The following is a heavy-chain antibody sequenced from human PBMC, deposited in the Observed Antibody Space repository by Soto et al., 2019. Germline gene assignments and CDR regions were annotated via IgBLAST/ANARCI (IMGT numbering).Heavy chain of an antibody. CDR3: ARELLWFGEPLFDY. Sequence: VASVKVSCKASGYTFTSYAMHWVRQAPGQRLEWMGWINAGNGNTKYSQKFQGRVTITRDTSASTAYMELSSLRSEDTAVYYCARELLWFGEPLFDYWGQGTLVTVSS. CDR2: INAGNGNT. D-gene: IGHD3-10*01. J-gene: IGHJ4*02. CDR1: GYTFTSYA. V-gene: IGHV1-3*01.